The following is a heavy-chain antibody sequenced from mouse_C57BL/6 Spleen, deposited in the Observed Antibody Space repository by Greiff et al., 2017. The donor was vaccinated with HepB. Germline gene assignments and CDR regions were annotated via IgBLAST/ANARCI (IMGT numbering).Heavy chain of an antibody. D-gene: IGHD2-4*01. V-gene: IGHV14-1*01. CDR3: TTYDYDYAMDY. CDR1: GFNFKDYY. J-gene: IGHJ4*01. CDR2: IDPGDGDT. Sequence: VQLQQSGAELVRPGASVKLSCTASGFNFKDYYMHWVKQRPEQGLEWIGRIDPGDGDTEYAPKFQGKATMTADTSTTTAYLQLSSLTSEDTAVYYCTTYDYDYAMDYWGQGTSVTVSS.